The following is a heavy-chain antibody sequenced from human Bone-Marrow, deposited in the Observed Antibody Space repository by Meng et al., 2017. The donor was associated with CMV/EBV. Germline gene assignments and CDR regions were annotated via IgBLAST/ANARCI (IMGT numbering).Heavy chain of an antibody. D-gene: IGHD3-3*01. J-gene: IGHJ6*02. CDR3: ARAATGSGYYGDYYYGMDV. CDR2: ISWDGGST. V-gene: IGHV3-43*01. CDR1: GFTFDDYT. Sequence: GGSLRLSCAASGFTFDDYTMHWVRQAPGKGLEWVSLISWDGGSTYYADSVKGRFTISRDNAKNSLYLQMNSLRAEDTAVYFCARAATGSGYYGDYYYGMDVWGQGTTVTVSS.